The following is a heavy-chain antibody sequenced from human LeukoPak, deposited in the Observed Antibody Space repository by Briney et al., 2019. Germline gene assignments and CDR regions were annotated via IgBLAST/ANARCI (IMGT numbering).Heavy chain of an antibody. CDR3: ARHSSGVRGWFDP. Sequence: PSETLSLTCAVSGGSLNSYYWSWIRQPPGKGLEWIGYTYYSGNPNYNPSLKSRVTISVDTSKSQFSLNLTSVTAADTAVYYCARHSSGVRGWFDPWGQGTLVTVSS. D-gene: IGHD6-25*01. J-gene: IGHJ5*02. V-gene: IGHV4-59*08. CDR2: TYYSGNP. CDR1: GGSLNSYY.